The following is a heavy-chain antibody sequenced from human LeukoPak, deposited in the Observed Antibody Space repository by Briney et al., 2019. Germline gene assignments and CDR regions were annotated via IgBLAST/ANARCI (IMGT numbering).Heavy chain of an antibody. CDR1: GGSFSGYY. CDR3: ARGALSGAAAGFFDY. CDR2: INHSGST. Sequence: PSETLSLTCAVYGGSFSGYYWSWTRQPPGKGLEWIGEINHSGSTNYNPSLKSRVTISVDTSKNQFSLKLSSVTAADTAVYYCARGALSGAAAGFFDYWGQGTLVTVSS. V-gene: IGHV4-34*01. D-gene: IGHD6-13*01. J-gene: IGHJ4*02.